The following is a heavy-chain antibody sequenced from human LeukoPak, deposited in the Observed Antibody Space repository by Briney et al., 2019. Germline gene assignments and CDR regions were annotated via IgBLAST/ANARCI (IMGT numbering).Heavy chain of an antibody. Sequence: PSETLSLTCTVSGGSISSYYWSWIRQPPGKGLEWIGYIYYSGSTNYNPSLKSRVTISVDTSKNQFSLKLSSVTAADTAVYYCARGTNWNDEAAHFDYWGQGTLVTVSS. J-gene: IGHJ4*02. CDR1: GGSISSYY. CDR3: ARGTNWNDEAAHFDY. D-gene: IGHD1-20*01. V-gene: IGHV4-59*01. CDR2: IYYSGST.